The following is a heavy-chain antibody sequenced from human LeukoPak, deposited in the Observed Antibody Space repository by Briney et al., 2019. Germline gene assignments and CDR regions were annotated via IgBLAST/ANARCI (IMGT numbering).Heavy chain of an antibody. CDR1: GYTFTSYY. Sequence: ASVKVSCKASGYTFTSYYMHWVRQAPGQGLEWMGIINPSGGSTSYAQKFQGRVTMTRDTSTSTVYMELSSLRSEDTAVYYCASSIAVAEAFDIWGQGTMVTVSS. D-gene: IGHD6-19*01. J-gene: IGHJ3*02. CDR3: ASSIAVAEAFDI. V-gene: IGHV1-46*01. CDR2: INPSGGST.